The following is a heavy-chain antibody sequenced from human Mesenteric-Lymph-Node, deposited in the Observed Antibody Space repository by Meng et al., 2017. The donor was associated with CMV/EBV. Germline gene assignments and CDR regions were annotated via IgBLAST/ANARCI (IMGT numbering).Heavy chain of an antibody. V-gene: IGHV4-34*01. CDR2: INHSGST. Sequence: SETLSLTCAVYGGSFSGYYWSWIRQPPGKGLEWIGEINHSGSTNYNPSLKSRVTISVDTSKNQFSLKLSSVTAADTAVYYCARIYGSGSYYHFYYYYGMDVWGQGTTVTVSS. D-gene: IGHD3-10*01. CDR3: ARIYGSGSYYHFYYYYGMDV. J-gene: IGHJ6*02. CDR1: GGSFSGYY.